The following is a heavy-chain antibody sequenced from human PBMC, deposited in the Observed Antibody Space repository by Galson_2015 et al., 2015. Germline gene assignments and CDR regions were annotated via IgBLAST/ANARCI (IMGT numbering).Heavy chain of an antibody. CDR1: GYTFTSYD. CDR2: MNPNSGNT. D-gene: IGHD6-19*01. J-gene: IGHJ4*02. CDR3: ARRLGAYSSGWYRFDY. V-gene: IGHV1-8*01. Sequence: SVKVSCKASGYTFTSYDINWVRQATGQGLEWMGWMNPNSGNTGYAQKFQGRVTMTRNTSISTAYMELSSLRSEDTAVSYCARRLGAYSSGWYRFDYWGQGTLVTVSS.